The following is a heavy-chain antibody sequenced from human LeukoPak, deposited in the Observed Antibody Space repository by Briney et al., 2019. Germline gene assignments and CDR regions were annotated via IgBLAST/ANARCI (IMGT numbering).Heavy chain of an antibody. V-gene: IGHV3-23*01. CDR1: GFTFSGYA. D-gene: IGHD6-6*01. Sequence: GGSLRISCAASGFTFSGYAMSWVRQAPGKGLEWVSAISGSGDSTYYADSVKGRFTISRDNSKDTLYLRMNSLRAEDTAVYYCAKNPADSSSSRGFDYWGQGTLVTVSS. CDR2: ISGSGDST. J-gene: IGHJ4*02. CDR3: AKNPADSSSSRGFDY.